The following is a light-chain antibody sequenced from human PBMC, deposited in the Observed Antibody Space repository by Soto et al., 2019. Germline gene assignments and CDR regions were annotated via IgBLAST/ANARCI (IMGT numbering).Light chain of an antibody. Sequence: QSALTQPPSASGSPGQSVAISCTGTSSDVGGYNYVSWYQQYPGKAPKLIMYEVTKRPSGVPDRFSGSKSGNTASLTVSGLQAEDEADYYCCSYVCSNNYVFGTGTKLTVL. CDR3: CSYVCSNNYV. V-gene: IGLV2-8*01. CDR2: EVT. CDR1: SSDVGGYNY. J-gene: IGLJ1*01.